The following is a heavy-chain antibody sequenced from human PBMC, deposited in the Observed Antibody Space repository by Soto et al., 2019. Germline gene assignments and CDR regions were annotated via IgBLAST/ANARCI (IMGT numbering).Heavy chain of an antibody. CDR1: GRSISSSSYY. V-gene: IGHV4-39*01. CDR2: IYYSGST. J-gene: IGHJ6*02. Sequence: PSETLSLTCTVSGRSISSSSYYWGWIRQPPGKGLEWFGSIYYSGSTYYNPSLKSRVTISVDTSKNQFSLKLSSVTAADTAVYYCASGQRLGYCSSTSCPDYGMDVWGQGTTVTVSS. D-gene: IGHD2-2*01. CDR3: ASGQRLGYCSSTSCPDYGMDV.